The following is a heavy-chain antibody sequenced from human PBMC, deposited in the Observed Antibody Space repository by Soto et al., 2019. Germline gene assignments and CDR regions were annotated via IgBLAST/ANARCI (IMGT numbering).Heavy chain of an antibody. J-gene: IGHJ6*02. D-gene: IGHD4-17*01. V-gene: IGHV3-23*01. CDR3: AKDGAADDCGEYAMDV. CDR2: ICGSGGGT. Sequence: EVQLLESGGGLAQPGGSLRLSCAASGFTFSSYGLTWVRQAPGKGLQWVSAICGSGGGTYYADSVKGRFTVSRDNSKNTLYLQMNYLGAEDTAVYYCAKDGAADDCGEYAMDVWGQGTMVTVSS. CDR1: GFTFSSYG.